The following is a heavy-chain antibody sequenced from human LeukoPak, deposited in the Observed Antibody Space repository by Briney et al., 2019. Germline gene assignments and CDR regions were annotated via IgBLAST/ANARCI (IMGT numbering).Heavy chain of an antibody. J-gene: IGHJ4*02. Sequence: SETLSLTCTVSGGSISSYYWSWIRQPPGKGLEWIGYIYYSGSTNYNPSLKSRVTISVDTSKNQFSLKLSSVTAAGTAVYYCARDFRAGGFDYWGQGTLVTVSS. V-gene: IGHV4-59*01. CDR2: IYYSGST. CDR3: ARDFRAGGFDY. CDR1: GGSISSYY. D-gene: IGHD3-10*01.